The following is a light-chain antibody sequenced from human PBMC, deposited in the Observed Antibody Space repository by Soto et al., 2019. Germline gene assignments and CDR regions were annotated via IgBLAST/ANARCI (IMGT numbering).Light chain of an antibody. V-gene: IGKV3-15*01. CDR3: QQYNNWPFT. CDR1: QSVSNN. CDR2: GAS. J-gene: IGKJ3*01. Sequence: EIVMAQSPATLSVSPGERATLSCRASQSVSNNLAWYQQKPGQSPRLLIYGASTRATGIPARFSGSGSGTEFTLTISSLQSEDSAVYYCQQYNNWPFTFGPGTKVDIK.